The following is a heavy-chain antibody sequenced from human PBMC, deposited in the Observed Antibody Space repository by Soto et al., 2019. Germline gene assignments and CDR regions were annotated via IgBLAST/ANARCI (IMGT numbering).Heavy chain of an antibody. Sequence: LCLTCTVSGGAISCSYGSWIRQLPGKGLEWIGFTYDSGSTNYNPSLKSRVTITVDTSKNQFSLKLSSVTAADTAVYYCARSRYGAVTNPYYLDYWGQGTLVTVS. CDR2: TYDSGST. CDR3: ARSRYGAVTNPYYLDY. V-gene: IGHV4-59*01. D-gene: IGHD4-17*01. CDR1: GGAISCSY. J-gene: IGHJ4*02.